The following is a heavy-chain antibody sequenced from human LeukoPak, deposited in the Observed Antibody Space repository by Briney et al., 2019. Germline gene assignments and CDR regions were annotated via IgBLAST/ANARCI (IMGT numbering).Heavy chain of an antibody. V-gene: IGHV3-48*03. Sequence: PGGSLRLSCAASGFTFSSYEMNWVRQAPGKGLEWVSYISSSGLTIDYADSVKGRFTISRDNAKNSLYLQMNGLRAEDTAVYYCARDPSLDYWGQGTLVTVSS. CDR2: ISSSGLTI. CDR3: ARDPSLDY. CDR1: GFTFSSYE. J-gene: IGHJ4*02.